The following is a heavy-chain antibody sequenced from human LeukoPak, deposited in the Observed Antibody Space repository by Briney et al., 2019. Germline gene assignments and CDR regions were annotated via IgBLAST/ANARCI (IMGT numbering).Heavy chain of an antibody. D-gene: IGHD3-22*01. CDR1: GITLSNYG. CDR3: AKRGVVIRVILVGFHKEAYYFDS. CDR2: ISDSGGRT. Sequence: PGGSLRLSCAVSGITLSNYGMSWVRQAPGKGLEWVAGISDSGGRTNYADSVKGRFTISRDNPKNTLYLQMNSLRAEDTAVYFCAKRGVVIRVILVGFHKEAYYFDSSGRGALVTVSS. V-gene: IGHV3-23*01. J-gene: IGHJ4*02.